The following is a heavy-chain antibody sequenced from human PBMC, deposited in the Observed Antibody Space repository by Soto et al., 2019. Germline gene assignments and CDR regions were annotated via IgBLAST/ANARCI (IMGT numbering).Heavy chain of an antibody. J-gene: IGHJ4*02. CDR3: ATDFGFDGSSSD. CDR2: FDPEDGET. Sequence: ASVKGSCKVSGYSITELSMHWVRQAPGKGLEWMGGFDPEDGETIYAQKFQGRVTMTEDTSTDTAYMELSSLRSEDTAVYYCATDFGFDGSSSDWGQGTLVTVSS. V-gene: IGHV1-24*01. CDR1: GYSITELS. D-gene: IGHD6-13*01.